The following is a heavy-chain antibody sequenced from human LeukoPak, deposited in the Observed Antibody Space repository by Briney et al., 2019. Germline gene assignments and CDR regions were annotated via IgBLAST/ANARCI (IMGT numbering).Heavy chain of an antibody. CDR2: ISYDGSNK. CDR3: AKAYGDYVYYYYGMDV. CDR1: GFTFSSYG. J-gene: IGHJ6*02. V-gene: IGHV3-30*18. D-gene: IGHD4-17*01. Sequence: GGSLRLSCAASGFTFSSYGMHWVRQAPGKGLEWVAVISYDGSNKYHADSVKGRFTISRDNSKNTLYLQMNSLRAEDTAVYYCAKAYGDYVYYYYGMDVWGQGTTVTVSS.